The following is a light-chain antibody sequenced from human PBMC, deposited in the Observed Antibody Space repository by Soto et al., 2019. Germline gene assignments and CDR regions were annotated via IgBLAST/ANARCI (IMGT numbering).Light chain of an antibody. Sequence: QSVLTQPPSASGSPGQSVAISCTGTSSDVGGYNYVSWYQQHPGKAPKLMIYEVNKRPSGVPDRFSGSKSGNTASLAVSGCQAEDEADYYCSSYAGSSNVFGTGTKVTVL. J-gene: IGLJ1*01. CDR2: EVN. CDR3: SSYAGSSNV. V-gene: IGLV2-8*01. CDR1: SSDVGGYNY.